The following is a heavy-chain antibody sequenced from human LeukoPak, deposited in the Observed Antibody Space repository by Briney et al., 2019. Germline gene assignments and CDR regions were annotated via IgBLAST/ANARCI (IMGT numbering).Heavy chain of an antibody. Sequence: GGSLRLSCAASGFTFSSYEMNWVRQAPGKGLEWVSYISSSGSTIYYADSVKGRFTISRDNAKNSLYLQMNSLRAEDTAVYYCARGRMYGAFDIWGQGTMVTVSS. D-gene: IGHD2-8*01. CDR2: ISSSGSTI. V-gene: IGHV3-48*03. J-gene: IGHJ3*02. CDR3: ARGRMYGAFDI. CDR1: GFTFSSYE.